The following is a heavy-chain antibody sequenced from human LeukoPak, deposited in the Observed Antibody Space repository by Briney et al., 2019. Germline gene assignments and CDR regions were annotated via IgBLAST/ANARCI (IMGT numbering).Heavy chain of an antibody. Sequence: PSETLSLTCTVSGGSMSSYYWGWIRQPPGKGLEWLGTVFYSGTTYYNPSLKSRVTISVDTSKNQLSLGLSSVTAADTAVYYCARLDSGDYFFDYWGQGTLVTVSS. CDR2: VFYSGTT. D-gene: IGHD4-17*01. CDR3: ARLDSGDYFFDY. J-gene: IGHJ4*02. CDR1: GGSMSSYY. V-gene: IGHV4-39*01.